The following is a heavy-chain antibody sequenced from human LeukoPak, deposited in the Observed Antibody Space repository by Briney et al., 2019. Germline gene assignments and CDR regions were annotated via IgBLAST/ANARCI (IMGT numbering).Heavy chain of an antibody. J-gene: IGHJ3*01. Sequence: GGSLRLSCAASGFTFSSTWMNWVRRVPGKGLEWVGNIQPDGSAAYYVDSVEGRFTTSRDNFRDSLFLQMNSLRAEDTAVYYCARPGVAGGAFDVWGRGTVVTVSS. CDR3: ARPGVAGGAFDV. CDR1: GFTFSSTW. CDR2: IQPDGSAA. V-gene: IGHV3-7*01. D-gene: IGHD1-26*01.